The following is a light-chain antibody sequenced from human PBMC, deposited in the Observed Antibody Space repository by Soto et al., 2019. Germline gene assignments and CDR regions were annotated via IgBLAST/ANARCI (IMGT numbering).Light chain of an antibody. J-gene: IGKJ5*01. CDR2: DAS. CDR3: QQSESLPLT. Sequence: DIHMTHSPSSLSASCGDRVTITCHASQDINKNLIWYQQKPGKAPKLLIYDASDLETGVPSRFSGSGSGTGFTFTISSMRPEDFATYYCQQSESLPLTFGQGTRLEIK. V-gene: IGKV1-33*01. CDR1: QDINKN.